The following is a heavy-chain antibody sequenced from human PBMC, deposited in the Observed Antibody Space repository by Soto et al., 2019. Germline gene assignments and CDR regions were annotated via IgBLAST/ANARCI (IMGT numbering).Heavy chain of an antibody. CDR1: GFIFTSYA. V-gene: IGHV3-48*01. CDR3: ASFSRMTDGYY. D-gene: IGHD4-17*01. J-gene: IGHJ4*02. Sequence: EVHLVESGGGLVQPGESLRLSCAASGFIFTSYAINWVRQAPGKGLEWVSYIXSSGTIIYYADSVKGRFTISRDNAKNSLYLQMNSLRAEDTAVYYCASFSRMTDGYYWGQGTLVTVSS. CDR2: IXSSGTII.